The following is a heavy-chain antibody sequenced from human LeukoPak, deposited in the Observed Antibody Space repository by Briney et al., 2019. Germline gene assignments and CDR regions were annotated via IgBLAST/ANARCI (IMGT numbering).Heavy chain of an antibody. CDR1: GFTFSKYG. CDR3: ARDLDGGNSIWWLDP. D-gene: IGHD4-23*01. CDR2: IWYDGSNK. V-gene: IGHV3-33*01. J-gene: IGHJ5*02. Sequence: HPGRSLRLSCAASGFTFSKYGMHWVRQAPGKGLEWVALIWYDGSNKYYGDSVKGRFTISKDNSKNTLYLQMDSLRAEDTAIYYCARDLDGGNSIWWLDPWGQGTLVTVSS.